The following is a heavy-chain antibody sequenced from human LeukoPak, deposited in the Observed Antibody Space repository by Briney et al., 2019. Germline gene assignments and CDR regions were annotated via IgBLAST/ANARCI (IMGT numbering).Heavy chain of an antibody. V-gene: IGHV1-69*05. Sequence: SVKVSCKASGGTFSSYAISWVRQAPGQGLEWMGGIIPIFGTANYAQKFQGRVTITTDESTSTAYMELSSLRSEDTAVYYCARSKGIVGAIRRWYYFDHWGQGTLVTVSS. CDR3: ARSKGIVGAIRRWYYFDH. D-gene: IGHD1-26*01. CDR1: GGTFSSYA. CDR2: IIPIFGTA. J-gene: IGHJ4*02.